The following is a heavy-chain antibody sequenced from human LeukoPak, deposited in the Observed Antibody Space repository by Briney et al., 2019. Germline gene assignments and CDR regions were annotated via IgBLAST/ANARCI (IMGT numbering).Heavy chain of an antibody. Sequence: GASVKVSCKASGYTFTSYAMHWVRQATGQRLEWMGWINAGNGNTKYSQKFQGRVTITRDTSASTAYMELSSLRSEDAAVYYCARGPTVTPRMDWGQGTLVTVSS. CDR1: GYTFTSYA. J-gene: IGHJ4*02. CDR3: ARGPTVTPRMD. V-gene: IGHV1-3*01. CDR2: INAGNGNT. D-gene: IGHD4-17*01.